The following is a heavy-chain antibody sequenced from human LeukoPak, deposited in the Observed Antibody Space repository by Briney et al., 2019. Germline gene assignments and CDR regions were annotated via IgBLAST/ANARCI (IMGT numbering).Heavy chain of an antibody. V-gene: IGHV4-39*01. J-gene: IGHJ5*02. D-gene: IGHD3-10*01. CDR3: ARCTYDYDPATYYFYNWFDP. CDR1: GGSVTGGPSC. CDR2: LYYTGKT. Sequence: PSETLSLTCTVSGGSVTGGPSCWAWIRQSPGEGLEWIGSLYYTGKTYYNPFLKSRVTMSMDTSNNQFSLTLNSVTAADTAVFHCARCTYDYDPATYYFYNWFDPWGQGILVTVSS.